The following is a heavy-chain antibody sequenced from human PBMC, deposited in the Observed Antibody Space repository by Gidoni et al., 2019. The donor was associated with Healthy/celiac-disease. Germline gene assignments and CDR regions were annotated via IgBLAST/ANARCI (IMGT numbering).Heavy chain of an antibody. CDR3: AKEGCSSTSCYGYYMDV. CDR2: ISGSGGST. V-gene: IGHV3-23*01. Sequence: EVQLLESGGGLVQPGGSLRLSCAASGFTSSSYAMSWFRQAPGKGLEWVSAISGSGGSTYSADTVKGRFTISRDNSKNTLYLQMNSLRAEDTAVYYCAKEGCSSTSCYGYYMDVWGKGTTVTVSS. CDR1: GFTSSSYA. J-gene: IGHJ6*03. D-gene: IGHD2-2*01.